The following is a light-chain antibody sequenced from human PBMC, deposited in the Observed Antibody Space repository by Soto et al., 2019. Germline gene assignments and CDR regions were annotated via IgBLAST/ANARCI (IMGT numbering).Light chain of an antibody. V-gene: IGKV3-15*01. CDR1: KSISSY. Sequence: MNMSFVTVSVKQRDRATRSCPGSKSISSYLAWYQQRPGQAPRLLIYGASSRATGVPARFSGSGSGTEFTLTISCLQPEDFALYYCQHYDFLPSTFGQVTRLDIK. CDR3: QHYDFLPST. CDR2: GAS. J-gene: IGKJ5*01.